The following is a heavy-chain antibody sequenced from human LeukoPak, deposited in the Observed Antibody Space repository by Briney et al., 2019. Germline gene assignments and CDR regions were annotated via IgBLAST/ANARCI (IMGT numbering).Heavy chain of an antibody. V-gene: IGHV3-21*01. CDR1: GFTLSSYS. Sequence: GGSLRLSCAASGFTLSSYSMNWVRQAPGKGLEWVSSISSSSSYRYYADSVKGRFTISRDNAKNSLYLQMNSLRAEGTAVYYCARDGDMIVDYWGQGTLVTVSS. CDR2: ISSSSSYR. D-gene: IGHD3-22*01. CDR3: ARDGDMIVDY. J-gene: IGHJ4*02.